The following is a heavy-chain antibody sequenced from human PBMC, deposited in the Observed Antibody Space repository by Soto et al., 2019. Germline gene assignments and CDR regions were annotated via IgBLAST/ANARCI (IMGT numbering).Heavy chain of an antibody. CDR2: INPNSGGT. CDR3: ARDLLGDYSNYFDAFDI. J-gene: IGHJ3*02. Sequence: ASVKVSCKASGYTFTGYYMHWVRQAPGQGIEWMGWINPNSGGTNYAQKFQGRVTMTRDMSISTAYMELSWLRSDDTAVYFCARDLLGDYSNYFDAFDILGQVTIVT. CDR1: GYTFTGYY. D-gene: IGHD4-4*01. V-gene: IGHV1-2*02.